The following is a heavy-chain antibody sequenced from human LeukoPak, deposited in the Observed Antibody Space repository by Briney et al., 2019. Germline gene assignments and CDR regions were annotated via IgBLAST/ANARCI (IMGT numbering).Heavy chain of an antibody. J-gene: IGHJ4*02. CDR2: TSYSGST. D-gene: IGHD2-2*01. CDR3: ARQASCSSTNCYPFDY. Sequence: SETLSLTCTVSGGSISSDYWSWIRQPPGKGLEWIGWTSYSGSTNYNPSLKTRVTISVDTSKNQFSLKLSSVTAADTAVYYCARQASCSSTNCYPFDYWGQGTLVTVSS. CDR1: GGSISSDY. V-gene: IGHV4-59*08.